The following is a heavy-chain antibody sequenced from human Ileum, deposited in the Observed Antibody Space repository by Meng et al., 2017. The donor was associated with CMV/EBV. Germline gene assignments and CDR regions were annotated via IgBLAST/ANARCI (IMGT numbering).Heavy chain of an antibody. CDR1: GFTVSSYA. CDR2: INSGGSST. D-gene: IGHD1-26*01. J-gene: IGHJ4*02. Sequence: GASLKISCAASGFTVSSYAMNWVRQAPGKGLEWVSVINSGGSSTYYADSVKGRFTISSDNSKATLYLQMNSLRAEDTAVYYCAKGVSGIYYRSFDYWGQGTLVTVSS. V-gene: IGHV3-23*03. CDR3: AKGVSGIYYRSFDY.